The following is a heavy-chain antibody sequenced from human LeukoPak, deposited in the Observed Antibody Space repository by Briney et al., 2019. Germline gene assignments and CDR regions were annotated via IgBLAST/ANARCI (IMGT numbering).Heavy chain of an antibody. CDR3: ARGANPSGWYSADAFDI. D-gene: IGHD6-19*01. CDR1: GFTFSRYS. J-gene: IGHJ3*02. CDR2: IRSSSSNI. V-gene: IGHV3-21*01. Sequence: GGSLRLSCAASGFTFSRYSMMGVPEAPGEGLEGFSYIRSSSSNIYYGVSEERRFNIYRDIAKITLYPHMNSVRAEHTAVYCCARGANPSGWYSADAFDIWGQETKVTVSS.